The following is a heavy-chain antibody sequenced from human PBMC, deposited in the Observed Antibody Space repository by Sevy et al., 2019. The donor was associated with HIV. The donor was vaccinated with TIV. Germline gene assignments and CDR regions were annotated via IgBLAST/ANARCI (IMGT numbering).Heavy chain of an antibody. CDR2: IYPGDSDT. CDR1: GYSFTSYW. Sequence: GESLKISCKGSGYSFTSYWIGWVRQMPGKGLGWMGIIYPGDSDTRYSPSFQGKVTISADKSISTAYLQWSSLKASDTAMYYCARTRLDSGSYTALAYYYYMDVWGKRTTVTVSS. CDR3: ARTRLDSGSYTALAYYYYMDV. V-gene: IGHV5-51*01. D-gene: IGHD1-26*01. J-gene: IGHJ6*03.